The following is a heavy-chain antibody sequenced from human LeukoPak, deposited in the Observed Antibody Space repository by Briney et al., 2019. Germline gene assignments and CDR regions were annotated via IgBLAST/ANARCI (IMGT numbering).Heavy chain of an antibody. J-gene: IGHJ6*02. V-gene: IGHV1-24*01. CDR3: AMGMPRDSSGYFIRYYYGMDV. CDR2: FDPEDGEA. Sequence: GASVKVSCKVSGYTLTELSMHWVRQAPGRGLEWMGGFDPEDGEAIYAQKFQGRVTMTEDTSTDTAYMELSSLRSEDAAVYYCAMGMPRDSSGYFIRYYYGMDVWGQGTTVTVSS. CDR1: GYTLTELS. D-gene: IGHD3-22*01.